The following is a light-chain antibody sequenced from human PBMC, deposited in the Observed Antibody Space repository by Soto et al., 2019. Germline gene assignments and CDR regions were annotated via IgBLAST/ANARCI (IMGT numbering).Light chain of an antibody. CDR3: QQYNNWPQT. Sequence: EMWMTQSPATLTVSAGERATLSCRASQSVSSNLAWYQQKPGQAPRLLIYGASTRATGIPARFSGSGSGTEFTLTISSLQSEDFAVHYCQQYNNWPQTFGQATKV. CDR2: GAS. V-gene: IGKV3-15*01. J-gene: IGKJ1*01. CDR1: QSVSSN.